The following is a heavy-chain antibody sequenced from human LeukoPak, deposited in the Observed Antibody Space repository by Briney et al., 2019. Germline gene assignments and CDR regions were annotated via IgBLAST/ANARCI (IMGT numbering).Heavy chain of an antibody. Sequence: SETLSLTCAVYGGSFSGYYWSWIRQPPGKGLEWIGEINHSGGTNYNPSLKSRVTISVDTSKNQFSLKLSSVTAADTAVYYCARALGIVVVPAAILYWYFDLWGRGTLVTVSS. D-gene: IGHD2-2*03. V-gene: IGHV4-34*01. CDR3: ARALGIVVVPAAILYWYFDL. CDR1: GGSFSGYY. J-gene: IGHJ2*01. CDR2: INHSGGT.